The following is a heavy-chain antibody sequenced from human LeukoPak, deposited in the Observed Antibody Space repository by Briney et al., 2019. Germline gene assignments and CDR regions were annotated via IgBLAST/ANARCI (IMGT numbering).Heavy chain of an antibody. CDR1: GYTFTSYG. D-gene: IGHD1-26*01. J-gene: IGHJ3*02. Sequence: ASVKVSCKASGYTFTSYGISWVRQAPGQGLEWMGWISAYNGNTNYAQKLQGRVTMTTDTSTSTAYMELRSLRSDDTAVYYCAREVPMVGATPAFDIWGQGTMVTVSS. CDR3: AREVPMVGATPAFDI. V-gene: IGHV1-18*01. CDR2: ISAYNGNT.